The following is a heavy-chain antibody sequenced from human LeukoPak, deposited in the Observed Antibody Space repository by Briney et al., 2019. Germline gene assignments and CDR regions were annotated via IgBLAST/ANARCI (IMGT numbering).Heavy chain of an antibody. V-gene: IGHV4-34*01. CDR3: ARRGVQGSSWSKPHQRGLGRFDP. Sequence: PSETLSLTCAVYGGSFSGYYWSRIRQPPGKGLEWIGEINHSGSTNYNPSLKSRVTISVDTSKNQFSLKLSSVTAADTAVYYCARRGVQGSSWSKPHQRGLGRFDPWGQGALVTVSS. D-gene: IGHD6-13*01. CDR2: INHSGST. CDR1: GGSFSGYY. J-gene: IGHJ5*02.